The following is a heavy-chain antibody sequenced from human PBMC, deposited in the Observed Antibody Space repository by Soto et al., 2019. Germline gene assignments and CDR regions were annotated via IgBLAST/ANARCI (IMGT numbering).Heavy chain of an antibody. J-gene: IGHJ6*03. CDR2: IYYSGST. V-gene: IGHV4-59*08. Sequence: QVQLQESGPGLVKPSETLSLTCTVYGGSISSYYWSWIRQPPGKGLEWIGYIYYSGSTNYNPSLKSRVTISVDTSKNQFSLKLSSVTAADTAVYYCARLIRAYYYYYMDVWGKGTTVTVSS. CDR3: ARLIRAYYYYYMDV. CDR1: GGSISSYY.